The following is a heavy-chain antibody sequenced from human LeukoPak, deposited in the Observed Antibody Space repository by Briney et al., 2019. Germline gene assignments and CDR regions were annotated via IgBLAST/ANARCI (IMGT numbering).Heavy chain of an antibody. CDR2: MNPNNGNT. Sequence: GESLKISCKGSGYSFTSYHINWVRQATGQGLEWMGWMNPNNGNTDSAPKFQGRVTITRDTSISTAYTELSSLRSEDTAIYYCARGLYCGGNCNDYWGQGTLVTVSS. V-gene: IGHV1-8*03. J-gene: IGHJ4*02. D-gene: IGHD2-21*01. CDR1: GYSFTSYH. CDR3: ARGLYCGGNCNDY.